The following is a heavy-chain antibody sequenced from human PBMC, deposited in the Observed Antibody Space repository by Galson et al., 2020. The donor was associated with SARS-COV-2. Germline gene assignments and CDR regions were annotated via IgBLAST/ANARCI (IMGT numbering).Heavy chain of an antibody. CDR3: RAADNGFDV. Sequence: GALSLSCSVSRFPFSNYWISWVRQAPGKPLEWVANLKQDGSDKYYVATVRGRFTISRDNAKNSLYLQMNSLRAEDTALYYCRAADNGFDVWGQGTMVTVSS. D-gene: IGHD6-25*01. CDR1: RFPFSNYW. J-gene: IGHJ3*01. CDR2: LKQDGSDK. V-gene: IGHV3-7*01.